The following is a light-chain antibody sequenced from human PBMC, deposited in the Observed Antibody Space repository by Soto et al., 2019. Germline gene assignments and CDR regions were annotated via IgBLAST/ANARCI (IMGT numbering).Light chain of an antibody. CDR3: SSHGGSHPFYV. CDR2: EVS. CDR1: SSDVGAYNY. V-gene: IGLV2-14*01. J-gene: IGLJ1*01. Sequence: QSVLTQPASVSGSPGQSITISCTGTSSDVGAYNYVSWYQQHPGKVPKLIIHEVSNRPSGVSDRFSGSKSGNTASLPISGLQTEDEADYYCSSHGGSHPFYVFGNGTKVTVL.